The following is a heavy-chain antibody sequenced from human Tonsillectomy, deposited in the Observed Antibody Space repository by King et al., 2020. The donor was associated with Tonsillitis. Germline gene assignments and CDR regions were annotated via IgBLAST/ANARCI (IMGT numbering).Heavy chain of an antibody. CDR3: ARDYYYDSGGTTNGRDV. V-gene: IGHV3-48*04. D-gene: IGHD3-22*01. Sequence: VQLVESGGGLVQPGGSLRLSCAASGFTFSSYSMNWVRQAPGKGLEWVSYISSSSSTIYYADSVKGRFTISRDNAKNSLYLQMNSLRAEDTAVYYCARDYYYDSGGTTNGRDVWGQGTTVTVS. J-gene: IGHJ6*02. CDR2: ISSSSSTI. CDR1: GFTFSSYS.